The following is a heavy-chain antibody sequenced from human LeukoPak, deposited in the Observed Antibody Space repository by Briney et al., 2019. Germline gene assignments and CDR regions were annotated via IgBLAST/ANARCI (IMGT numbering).Heavy chain of an antibody. D-gene: IGHD3-22*01. J-gene: IGHJ4*02. CDR1: GYSFTTFG. Sequence: SVKVSCKASGYSFTTFGITWVRQAPGQGLEWMGGIIPIFGTANYAQKFQGRVTITTDESTSTAYMELSSLRSEDTAVYYCAREWGDSSGYALGYWGQGTLVTVSS. V-gene: IGHV1-69*05. CDR3: AREWGDSSGYALGY. CDR2: IIPIFGTA.